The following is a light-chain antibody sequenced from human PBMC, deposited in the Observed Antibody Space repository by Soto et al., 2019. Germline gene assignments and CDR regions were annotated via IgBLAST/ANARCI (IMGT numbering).Light chain of an antibody. V-gene: IGLV1-51*02. CDR3: ATWDGSLSVGV. CDR2: ENN. CDR1: SSNLGINF. Sequence: QSVLTQPHSVSAAPEQKVTISCSGGSSNLGINFVSWYQQFPGGVPKLLIYENNKRPSGIPDRFSGAKSGTSATLDITGLQAGDEADYYCATWDGSLSVGVFGGGTKVTVL. J-gene: IGLJ1*01.